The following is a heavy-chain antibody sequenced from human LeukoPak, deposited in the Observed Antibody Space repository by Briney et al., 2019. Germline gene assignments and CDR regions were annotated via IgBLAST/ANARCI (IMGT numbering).Heavy chain of an antibody. V-gene: IGHV3-21*01. CDR1: GFTFSSYS. Sequence: GGSLRLSCAASGFTFSSYSMNWVRQAPGKGLEWVSSISSSSSYIYYADSVKGRFTISRDNAKNSLYLQMNSLRAEDTAVYYCARDSLAYYDSSGYSTHWGQGTLVTVSS. CDR2: ISSSSSYI. J-gene: IGHJ4*02. CDR3: ARDSLAYYDSSGYSTH. D-gene: IGHD3-22*01.